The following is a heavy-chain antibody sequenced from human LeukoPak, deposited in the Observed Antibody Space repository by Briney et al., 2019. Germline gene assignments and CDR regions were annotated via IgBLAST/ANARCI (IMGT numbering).Heavy chain of an antibody. V-gene: IGHV1-18*01. J-gene: IGHJ6*03. D-gene: IGHD3-3*01. CDR3: ARDGGGYYDFWSGYYYMDV. CDR1: GYTFTNYD. Sequence: ASVKVSCKASGYTFTNYDISWVRQAPGQGLEWMGWISAFNGNTNYAQKLQGRVTMTTDTSTNTAYMELRSLRSDDTAVYYCARDGGGYYDFWSGYYYMDVWGKGTTVTVSS. CDR2: ISAFNGNT.